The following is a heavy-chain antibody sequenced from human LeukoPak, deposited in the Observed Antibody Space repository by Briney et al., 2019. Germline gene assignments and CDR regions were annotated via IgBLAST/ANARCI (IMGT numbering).Heavy chain of an antibody. Sequence: PGGSLRLSCAASGFTFSSYSMNWVRQAPGKGLEWVSYISSSSSTIYYADSVKGRFTISRDNAKNSLYLHMDSLRAEDTAVYYCALGGYSSSWLLDYWGQGTLVTVSS. D-gene: IGHD6-13*01. CDR2: ISSSSSTI. CDR1: GFTFSSYS. J-gene: IGHJ4*02. V-gene: IGHV3-48*04. CDR3: ALGGYSSSWLLDY.